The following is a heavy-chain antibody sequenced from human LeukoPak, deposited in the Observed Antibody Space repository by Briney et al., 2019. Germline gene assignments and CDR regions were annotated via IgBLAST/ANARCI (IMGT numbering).Heavy chain of an antibody. Sequence: GGSLRLSCAASGFAFSSFGMNWVRQAPGKGLEWVSSIGSTTSYIYYADSVRGRFTISRDNAKNSLYLQMNSLRAEDTAVYYCVRDLTARIAAAGTSDYWGQGALVTVSS. CDR2: IGSTTSYI. D-gene: IGHD6-13*01. J-gene: IGHJ4*02. CDR1: GFAFSSFG. CDR3: VRDLTARIAAAGTSDY. V-gene: IGHV3-21*01.